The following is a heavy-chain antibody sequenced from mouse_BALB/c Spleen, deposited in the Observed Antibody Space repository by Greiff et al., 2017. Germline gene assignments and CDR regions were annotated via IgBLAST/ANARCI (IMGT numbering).Heavy chain of an antibody. D-gene: IGHD1-1*01. CDR2: ISYDGSN. J-gene: IGHJ3*01. V-gene: IGHV3-6*02. CDR3: AREGPYYGSSYWFAY. Sequence: EVQLKESGPGLVKPSQSLSLTCSVTGYSITSGYYWNWIRQFPGNKLEWMGYISYDGSNNYNPSLKNRISITRDTSKNQFFLKLNSVTTEDTATYYCAREGPYYGSSYWFAYWGQGTLVTVSA. CDR1: GYSITSGYY.